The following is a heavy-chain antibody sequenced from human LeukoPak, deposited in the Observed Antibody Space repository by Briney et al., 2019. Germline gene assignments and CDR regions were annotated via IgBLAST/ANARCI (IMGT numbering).Heavy chain of an antibody. V-gene: IGHV4-59*12. CDR2: IYYSGST. CDR3: AREKRDIVVVVAATGWFDP. D-gene: IGHD2-15*01. CDR1: GGSISSDY. J-gene: IGHJ5*02. Sequence: PSETLSLTCTVSGGSISSDYWSWIRQPPGKGLEWIGHIYYSGSTNYNPSLKSRVTISVDTSKNQFSLKLNSVTAADTAVYYCAREKRDIVVVVAATGWFDPWGQGTLVTVSS.